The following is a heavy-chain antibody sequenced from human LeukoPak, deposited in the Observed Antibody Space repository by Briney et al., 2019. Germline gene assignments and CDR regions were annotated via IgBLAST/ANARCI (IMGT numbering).Heavy chain of an antibody. V-gene: IGHV4-59*01. Sequence: SETLSLTCTGSGGSISSYYWSWIRQPPGKGLEWIGYIYYSGSINYNPSLKSRVTMSLDTSKNQFSLKLSSVTAADTAVYYCARISCSGGSCYSKLHYYGMDVWGQGTTVTVSS. D-gene: IGHD2-15*01. CDR3: ARISCSGGSCYSKLHYYGMDV. CDR2: IYYSGSI. CDR1: GGSISSYY. J-gene: IGHJ6*02.